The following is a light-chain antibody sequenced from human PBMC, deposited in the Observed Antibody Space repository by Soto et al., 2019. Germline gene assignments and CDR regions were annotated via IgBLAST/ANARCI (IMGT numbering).Light chain of an antibody. V-gene: IGKV3-11*01. J-gene: IGKJ4*01. CDR3: QHYVNWPLT. CDR1: QSVSTF. CDR2: DAS. Sequence: EIVLTQSPATLSLSPGQRATLSCRASQSVSTFLAWYQQRPGQAPRLLLYDASNRATGIPARFSGSGSGTDFTLTISSLEPEDFAVYYCQHYVNWPLTFGGGTKVESK.